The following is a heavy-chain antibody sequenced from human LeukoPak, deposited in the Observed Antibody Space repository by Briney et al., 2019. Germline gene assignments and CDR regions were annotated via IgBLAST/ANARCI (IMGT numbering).Heavy chain of an antibody. Sequence: SETLSLTCAVYGGSFSGYYWSWIRQPPGKGLEWIGYIYHSGSTYYNPSLKSRVTISVDRSKNQFSLKLSSVTAADTAVYYCASTYYYDSSGYWDYYYYGMDVWGQGTTVTVSS. V-gene: IGHV4-30-2*01. CDR2: IYHSGST. CDR1: GGSFSGYY. J-gene: IGHJ6*02. CDR3: ASTYYYDSSGYWDYYYYGMDV. D-gene: IGHD3-22*01.